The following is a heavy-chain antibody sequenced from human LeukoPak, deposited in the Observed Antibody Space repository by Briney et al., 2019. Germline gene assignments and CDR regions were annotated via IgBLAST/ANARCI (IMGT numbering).Heavy chain of an antibody. CDR2: ISSTSSYI. CDR3: ARDKIPSAGTPRGFDP. Sequence: PGGSLRLSCAASGFTFSRNSMNWVRQAPGKGLEWVSSISSTSSYIYYAASVKGRFTISRDNAKSSLYLQMNSLRAEDTAVYYCARDKIPSAGTPRGFDPWGQGTLVTASS. J-gene: IGHJ5*02. V-gene: IGHV3-21*01. CDR1: GFTFSRNS. D-gene: IGHD6-13*01.